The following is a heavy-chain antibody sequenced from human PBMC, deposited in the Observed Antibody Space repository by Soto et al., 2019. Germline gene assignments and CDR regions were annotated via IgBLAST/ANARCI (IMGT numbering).Heavy chain of an antibody. V-gene: IGHV3-30*18. Sequence: GGSLRLSCAASGFTFSSYGMHWVRQAPGKGLEWVAVISYDGSNKYYADSVKGRFTISRDNSKNTLYLQMNSLRAEDTAVYYCAKEARIAVALYYYYYGMDVWGQGTTVTVSS. J-gene: IGHJ6*02. CDR3: AKEARIAVALYYYYYGMDV. CDR1: GFTFSSYG. CDR2: ISYDGSNK. D-gene: IGHD6-19*01.